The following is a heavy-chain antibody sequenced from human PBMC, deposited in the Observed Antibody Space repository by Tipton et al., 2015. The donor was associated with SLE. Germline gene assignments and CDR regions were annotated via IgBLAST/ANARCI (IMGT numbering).Heavy chain of an antibody. J-gene: IGHJ4*02. CDR2: INYSGST. CDR3: ARGFRSITCLDY. Sequence: TLSLTCSVSGDSISSSSYYWGWIRQPPEKGLEWIGSINYSGSTYYNPSLKSRVTMSIDTSKNQFSLKLTSVTAADTAVYYCARGFRSITCLDYWGQGTLVTVSS. D-gene: IGHD2-2*01. CDR1: GDSISSSSYY. V-gene: IGHV4-39*01.